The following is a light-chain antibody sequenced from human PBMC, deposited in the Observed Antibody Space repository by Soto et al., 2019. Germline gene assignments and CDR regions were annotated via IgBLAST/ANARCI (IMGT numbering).Light chain of an antibody. CDR1: QSVSSN. CDR2: GAS. V-gene: IGKV3-15*01. CDR3: QQYNNWPAWR. Sequence: EIVMTQSTATLSVSPGERATLSCRASQSVSSNLAWYQQKPGQAPRLLIYGASTRATGIPASFSCSGSGTEFTLTMSSLQSEDFAVYYCQQYNNWPAWRFGQGTKVEIK. J-gene: IGKJ1*01.